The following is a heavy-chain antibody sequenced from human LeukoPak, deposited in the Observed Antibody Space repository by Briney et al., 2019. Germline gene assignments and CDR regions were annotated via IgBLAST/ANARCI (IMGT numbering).Heavy chain of an antibody. V-gene: IGHV4-34*01. CDR2: INHSGST. CDR1: GGSFSGYY. J-gene: IGHJ6*03. Sequence: PSETLSLTCAVYGGSFSGYYWSWIRQPPGKGLEWIGEINHSGSTNYNPSLKSRVTISVDTSKNQLSLKLSSVTAADTAVYYCARAGSVHPISYYYMDAWGKGPTVTVSS. CDR3: ARAGSVHPISYYYMDA. D-gene: IGHD3-10*01.